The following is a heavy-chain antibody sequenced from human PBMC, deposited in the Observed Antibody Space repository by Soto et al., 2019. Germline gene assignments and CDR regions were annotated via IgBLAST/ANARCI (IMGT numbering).Heavy chain of an antibody. CDR1: GGTFSRYV. J-gene: IGHJ4*02. D-gene: IGHD2-21*02. CDR3: ARDGGVGAYCRGDGDSGVCAH. CDR2: IIPIFGGT. V-gene: IGHV1-69*01. Sequence: QVQLVQSGAEVKKPGSSVKVSCKASGGTFSRYVINWVRQAPGQGLEWMGGIIPIFGGTNYAQKFQGRVTITADESTSTAYMELSSLRAEDTAGDDGARDGGVGAYCRGDGDSGVCAHWGQGTLITVSS.